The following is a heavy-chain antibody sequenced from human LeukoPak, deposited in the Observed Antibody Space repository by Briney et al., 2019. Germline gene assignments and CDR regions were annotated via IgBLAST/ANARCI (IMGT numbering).Heavy chain of an antibody. CDR3: ARGSSIAVYYFDY. J-gene: IGHJ4*02. D-gene: IGHD6-6*01. CDR1: GGTFSSYA. Sequence: AASVEVSCKASGGTFSSYAISWVRQAPGQGLEWMGGIIPIFGTANYAQKFQGRVTITADESTSTAYMELSSLRSEDTAVYYCARGSSIAVYYFDYWGQGTLVTVSS. CDR2: IIPIFGTA. V-gene: IGHV1-69*13.